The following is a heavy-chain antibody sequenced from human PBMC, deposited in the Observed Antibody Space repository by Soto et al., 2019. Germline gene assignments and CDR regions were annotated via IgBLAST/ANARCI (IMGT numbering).Heavy chain of an antibody. V-gene: IGHV1-18*01. Sequence: QVHLVQSGAEVQKPGASVKVSCKGSGYTFTSYGITWVRQAPGQGLEWMGWISAHNGNTDYAQKLQGRVTVTRDTSTSTAYMELRSLRSDDTAVYYCARGRYGDYWGQGALVTVAS. CDR3: ARGRYGDY. CDR2: ISAHNGNT. CDR1: GYTFTSYG. J-gene: IGHJ4*02. D-gene: IGHD1-1*01.